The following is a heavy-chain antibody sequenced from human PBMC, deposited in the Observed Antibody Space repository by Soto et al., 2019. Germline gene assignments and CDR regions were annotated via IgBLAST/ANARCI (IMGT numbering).Heavy chain of an antibody. CDR3: AKSIEGGPMDV. CDR2: IFPRDSDT. D-gene: IGHD1-26*01. V-gene: IGHV5-51*01. CDR1: GYTFSNHW. J-gene: IGHJ6*02. Sequence: GESLKISCQGSGYTFSNHWINWVRLVPGKGLEWMGIIFPRDSDTRYSPSLQGQVIISVDKSTDTAYLQWTRLTASDTAIYYCAKSIEGGPMDVWGQGTTVTVSS.